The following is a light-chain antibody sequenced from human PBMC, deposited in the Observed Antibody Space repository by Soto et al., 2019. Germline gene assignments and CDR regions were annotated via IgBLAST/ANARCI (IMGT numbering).Light chain of an antibody. CDR2: AAS. Sequence: DIQMTQSPSSLSASVGDRVTITCRASESISRHLNWYQQKPGKAPKLLIYAASSLQNGVPSRFSGGGSGTDFTLTISNLQPEDVATYYCQQSYSPLSITFGQGTRLEIK. CDR1: ESISRH. V-gene: IGKV1-39*01. J-gene: IGKJ5*01. CDR3: QQSYSPLSIT.